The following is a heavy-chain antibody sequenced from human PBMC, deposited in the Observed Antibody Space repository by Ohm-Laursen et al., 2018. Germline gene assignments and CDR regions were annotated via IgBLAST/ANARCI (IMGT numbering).Heavy chain of an antibody. V-gene: IGHV3-7*01. J-gene: IGHJ4*02. Sequence: SLRLSCAASGFTFSTYWMTWVRQAPGKGLEWVANINRDGSEKYYVDSVKGRFTISRDNAKDSLDLQMTSLRVEDTALYYCASAHQYCSATTCNGGSDFWGQGTLVTVSS. CDR3: ASAHQYCSATTCNGGSDF. CDR2: INRDGSEK. D-gene: IGHD2-15*01. CDR1: GFTFSTYW.